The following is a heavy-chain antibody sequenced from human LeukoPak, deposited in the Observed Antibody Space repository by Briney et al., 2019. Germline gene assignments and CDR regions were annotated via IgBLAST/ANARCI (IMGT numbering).Heavy chain of an antibody. V-gene: IGHV3-33*01. Sequence: GGSLRLSRAASGFTFSSYGMHWVRQAPGKGLEWVSVVWVVGINKYDAASVKGRFTISRDNSKNTLYLQMNSLRAEDTAVYYCAREGSGSYYDYYYYGMDVWGQGTTVTVSS. CDR2: VWVVGINK. D-gene: IGHD1-26*01. J-gene: IGHJ6*02. CDR1: GFTFSSYG. CDR3: AREGSGSYYDYYYYGMDV.